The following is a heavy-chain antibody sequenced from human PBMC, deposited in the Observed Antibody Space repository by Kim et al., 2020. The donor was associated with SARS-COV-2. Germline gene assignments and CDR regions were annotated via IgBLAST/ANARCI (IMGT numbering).Heavy chain of an antibody. Sequence: TNHNPTLKSRVTISVDTSKNQFARKLSYVTAADTGVYYCARGRGAGGFDPWGQGTLVTASS. J-gene: IGHJ5*02. D-gene: IGHD6-19*01. CDR2: T. CDR3: ARGRGAGGFDP. V-gene: IGHV4-59*09.